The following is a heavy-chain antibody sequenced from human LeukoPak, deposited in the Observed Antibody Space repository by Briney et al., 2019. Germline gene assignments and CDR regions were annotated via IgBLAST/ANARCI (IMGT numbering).Heavy chain of an antibody. D-gene: IGHD6-13*01. Sequence: ASVKVSCKASGYTFTSYGISWVRQAPGQGLEWMGWISAYNGNTNYAQKLQGRVTMTTDTSTSTAYMELRSLRSDDTAVYYCARGISVLEQLVEYYFDYWGQGTLVTVSS. CDR2: ISAYNGNT. CDR1: GYTFTSYG. J-gene: IGHJ4*02. CDR3: ARGISVLEQLVEYYFDY. V-gene: IGHV1-18*01.